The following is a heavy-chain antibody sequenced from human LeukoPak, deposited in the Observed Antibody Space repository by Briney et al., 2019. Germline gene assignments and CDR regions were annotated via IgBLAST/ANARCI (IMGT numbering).Heavy chain of an antibody. D-gene: IGHD2-2*01. V-gene: IGHV3-33*01. Sequence: PGGSLRLSCAASGFTFSSYGMHWVRQAPGKGLEWVAVIWYDGSNKYYADSVKGRFTISRDNSKNTLYLQMNSLRAEDTAVYYCARDRFYCSSTSCPRRWFDPWGQGTLVTVSS. CDR1: GFTFSSYG. CDR3: ARDRFYCSSTSCPRRWFDP. J-gene: IGHJ5*02. CDR2: IWYDGSNK.